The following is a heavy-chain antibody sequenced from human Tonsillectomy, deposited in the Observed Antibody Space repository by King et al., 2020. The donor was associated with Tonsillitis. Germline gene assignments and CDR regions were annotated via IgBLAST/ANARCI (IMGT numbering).Heavy chain of an antibody. CDR1: GFTFTNYW. CDR2: IKQDGSEK. CDR3: ARDGEIEMATIYYFDY. D-gene: IGHD5-24*01. V-gene: IGHV3-7*03. Sequence: QLVQSGGGLVQPGGSLRLSCAASGFTFTNYWMSWVRQAPGRGLEWVASIKQDGSEKDYVDSVKGRFTISRDNAKNSLYLQMNSLRADDTAVYYCARDGEIEMATIYYFDYWGQGTLVTVS. J-gene: IGHJ4*02.